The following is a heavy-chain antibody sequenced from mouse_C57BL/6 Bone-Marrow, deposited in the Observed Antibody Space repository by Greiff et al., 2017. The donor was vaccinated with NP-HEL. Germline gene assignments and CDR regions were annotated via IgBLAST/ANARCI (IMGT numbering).Heavy chain of an antibody. CDR3: AREGGSNPYAMDY. CDR2: INPNNGGT. D-gene: IGHD1-1*01. V-gene: IGHV1-26*01. CDR1: GYTFTDYY. J-gene: IGHJ4*01. Sequence: EVQLQQSGPELVKPGASVKISCKASGYTFTDYYMNWVKQSPGKSLEWIGDINPNNGGTSYNQKFKGKATLTVAKSSSTAYMELRSLTAEDSAVYYCAREGGSNPYAMDYWGQGTSVTVSS.